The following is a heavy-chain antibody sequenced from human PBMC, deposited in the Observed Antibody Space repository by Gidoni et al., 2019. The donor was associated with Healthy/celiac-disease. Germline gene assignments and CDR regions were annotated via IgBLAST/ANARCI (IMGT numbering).Heavy chain of an antibody. Sequence: EVQLMESRGGLVQPGGSLRLSCAASGFTFSSYWMSWVRQAPGKGLEGVANIKQDGREKYYVDSVNGLFTNSRDNSKNSLYLQMNSLRAEDTAVYYCAREDYSYGYNWGQGTLVTVSS. CDR3: AREDYSYGYN. V-gene: IGHV3-7*01. D-gene: IGHD5-18*01. J-gene: IGHJ4*02. CDR1: GFTFSSYW. CDR2: IKQDGREK.